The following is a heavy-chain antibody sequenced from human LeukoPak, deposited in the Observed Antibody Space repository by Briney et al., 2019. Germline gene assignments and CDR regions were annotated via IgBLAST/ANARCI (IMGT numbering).Heavy chain of an antibody. D-gene: IGHD3-22*01. CDR1: GFTFSNAW. CDR2: IKTKTDGGTT. CDR3: YYYDTDY. Sequence: GGSLRLSCAASGFTFSNAWMTWVRQAPGKGLEWVGHIKTKTDGGTTDYSAPVKGRFTISRDDSKNTLYLQMNSLKTEDTAVYYCYYYDTDYWGQGTLVTVSS. V-gene: IGHV3-15*01. J-gene: IGHJ4*02.